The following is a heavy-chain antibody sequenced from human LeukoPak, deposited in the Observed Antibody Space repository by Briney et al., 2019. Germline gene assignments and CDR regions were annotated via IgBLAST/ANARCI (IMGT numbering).Heavy chain of an antibody. D-gene: IGHD1-1*01. CDR2: IYPGDSDT. Sequence: PGESLKISCKGSGYSFTSHWIAWVGQMPGKGLGCMGIIYPGDSDTRYSPSFQGQGTISADKSISTAYLQWSSLKASDTGIYYCATTTTRRNPHYFDYWGQGTLVTVSS. CDR1: GYSFTSHW. CDR3: ATTTTRRNPHYFDY. J-gene: IGHJ4*02. V-gene: IGHV5-51*01.